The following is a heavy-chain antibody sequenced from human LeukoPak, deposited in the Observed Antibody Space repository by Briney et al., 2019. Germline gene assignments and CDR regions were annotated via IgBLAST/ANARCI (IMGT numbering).Heavy chain of an antibody. D-gene: IGHD3-10*01. Sequence: PSGTLSLTCTVSGGSISSYYRSWIRQPPGKGLEWIGEINHSGSTNYNPSLKSRVTISVDTSKNQFSLKLSSVTAAATAVYYCARRVTMVRGVRAFDIWGQGTMVTVSS. J-gene: IGHJ3*02. V-gene: IGHV4-34*01. CDR2: INHSGST. CDR1: GGSISSYY. CDR3: ARRVTMVRGVRAFDI.